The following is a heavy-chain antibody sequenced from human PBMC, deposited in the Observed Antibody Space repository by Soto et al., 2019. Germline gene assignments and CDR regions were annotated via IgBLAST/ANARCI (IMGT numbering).Heavy chain of an antibody. Sequence: GEALKVSCKGSGYSFTRYWIGWVRQMPGKGLEWMGIIYPGDSDTRYSPSFQGQVTISADKSISTAHLQWSSLKASDTAMYYCARRLSSGWYVGAFDIWGQGTMVTVSS. CDR2: IYPGDSDT. CDR3: ARRLSSGWYVGAFDI. D-gene: IGHD6-19*01. V-gene: IGHV5-51*01. J-gene: IGHJ3*02. CDR1: GYSFTRYW.